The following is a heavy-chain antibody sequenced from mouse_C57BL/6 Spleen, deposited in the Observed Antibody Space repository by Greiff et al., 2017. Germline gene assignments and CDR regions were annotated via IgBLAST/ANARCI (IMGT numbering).Heavy chain of an antibody. D-gene: IGHD1-2*01. V-gene: IGHV1-22*01. CDR2: INPNNGGT. J-gene: IGHJ3*01. CDR3: ATLRRGAY. Sequence: VQLKQSGPELVKPGASVKMSCKASGYTFTDYNMHWVKKSHGKSLEWIGYINPNNGGTSYNQKFKGKATLTVNKSSSTAYMELRSLTSEDSAVYYCATLRRGAYWGQGTLVTVSA. CDR1: GYTFTDYN.